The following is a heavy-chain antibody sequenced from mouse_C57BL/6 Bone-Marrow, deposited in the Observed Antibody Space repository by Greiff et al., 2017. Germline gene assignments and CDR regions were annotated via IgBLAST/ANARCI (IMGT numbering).Heavy chain of an antibody. CDR1: GYSITSDY. Sequence: EVQGVESGPGLAKPSQTLSLTCSVTGYSITSDYWNWIRKFPGNKLEYMGYISYSGSTYYNPSLKSRISITRDTSKNQYYLQLNSVTTEDTATYYCARNYGSPYWYFDVWGTGTTVTVSS. CDR3: ARNYGSPYWYFDV. CDR2: ISYSGST. V-gene: IGHV3-8*01. J-gene: IGHJ1*03. D-gene: IGHD1-1*01.